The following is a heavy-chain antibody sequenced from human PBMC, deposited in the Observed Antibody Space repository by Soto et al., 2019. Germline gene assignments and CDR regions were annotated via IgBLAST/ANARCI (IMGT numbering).Heavy chain of an antibody. CDR2: IKQDGSEK. V-gene: IGHV3-7*05. CDR3: ARDEQTGLWFGSTYVMDV. D-gene: IGHD3-10*01. J-gene: IGHJ6*02. Sequence: QPGGSLRLSCAASGVTLSSYWMGWVRKDPGKGLEWVANIKQDGSEKYYVDSVKGRFTISRDNAKNSLYLQMNSLRAEDTAVYYCARDEQTGLWFGSTYVMDVWGQGTTVTVSS. CDR1: GVTLSSYW.